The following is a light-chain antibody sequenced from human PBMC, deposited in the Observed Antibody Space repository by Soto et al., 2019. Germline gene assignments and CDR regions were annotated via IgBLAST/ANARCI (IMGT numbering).Light chain of an antibody. V-gene: IGLV2-14*01. J-gene: IGLJ1*01. CDR2: EVS. Sequence: VLTQPASLSGSPGQSITISCTGTSSDVGGYNYVSWYQQHPGKAPKLMIYEVSNRPSGVSNRFSGSKSGNTASLTISGLQAEDEADYYCSSYTSSSTLYVFGTGTKVTVL. CDR3: SSYTSSSTLYV. CDR1: SSDVGGYNY.